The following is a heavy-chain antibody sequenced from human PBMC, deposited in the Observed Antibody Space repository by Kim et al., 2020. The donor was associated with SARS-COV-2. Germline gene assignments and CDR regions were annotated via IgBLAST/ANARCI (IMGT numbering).Heavy chain of an antibody. J-gene: IGHJ4*02. D-gene: IGHD5-12*01. CDR3: ARVSRDGYKYFDS. CDR2: ISTSGSYT. CDR1: GFTFTDYA. V-gene: IGHV3-11*05. Sequence: GGSLRLSCAASGFTFTDYAMTWIRQAPGKGLDWISYISTSGSYTNYAGSVEGRFTISRDNAQNSVFLQMNNLRAEDTALYYCARVSRDGYKYFDSWGQGTLVTVSS.